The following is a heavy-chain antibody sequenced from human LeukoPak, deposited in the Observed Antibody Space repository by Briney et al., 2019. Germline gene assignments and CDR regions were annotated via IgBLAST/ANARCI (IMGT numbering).Heavy chain of an antibody. CDR2: ISAYNGNT. V-gene: IGHV1-18*01. J-gene: IGHJ6*02. CDR3: ARDLAPSVKSYYYGMDV. D-gene: IGHD3-10*01. CDR1: GGTFSSYA. Sequence: GASVKVSCKASGGTFSSYAISWVRQAPGQGLEWMGWISAYNGNTNYAQKLQGRVTMTTDTSTSTAYMELRSLRSDDTAVYYCARDLAPSVKSYYYGMDVWGQGTTVTVSS.